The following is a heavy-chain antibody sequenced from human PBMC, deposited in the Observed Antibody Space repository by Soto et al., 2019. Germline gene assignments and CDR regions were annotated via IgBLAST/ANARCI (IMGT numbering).Heavy chain of an antibody. V-gene: IGHV4-31*03. CDR2: IYYSGST. J-gene: IGHJ5*02. CDR3: ARERRPDWFDP. CDR1: GGSISSGGYY. Sequence: LSLTCTVSGGSISSGGYYWSWIRQHPGKGLEWIGYIYYSGSTYYNPSLKSRVTISVDTSKNQFSLKLSSVTAADTAVYYCARERRPDWFDPWGQGTLVTVSS.